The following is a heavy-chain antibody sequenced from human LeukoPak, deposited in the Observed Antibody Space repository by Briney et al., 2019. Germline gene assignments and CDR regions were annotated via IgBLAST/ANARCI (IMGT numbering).Heavy chain of an antibody. V-gene: IGHV4-34*01. Sequence: SKTLSLTCAVYGGSFSGYYWSWIRQPPGKGLEWIGEINHSGSTNYNPSLKSRVTISVDTSKNQFSLKLSSVTAADTAVYYCARKTLSYFDYWGQGTLVTVSS. J-gene: IGHJ4*02. CDR1: GGSFSGYY. CDR3: ARKTLSYFDY. CDR2: INHSGST.